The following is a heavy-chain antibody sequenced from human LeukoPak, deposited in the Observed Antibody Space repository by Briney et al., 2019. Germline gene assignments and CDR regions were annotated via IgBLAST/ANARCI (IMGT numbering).Heavy chain of an antibody. D-gene: IGHD6-13*01. CDR1: GYTFTSYY. CDR3: ARGWEGFSYSSSWYSFDY. CDR2: INPSGGST. J-gene: IGHJ4*02. V-gene: IGHV1-46*01. Sequence: ASVKVSCKASGYTFTSYYMHWVRQAPGQGLEWMGIINPSGGSTSYAQKFQGRVTMTRDTSTSTVYMELSSLRSEDTAVYYCARGWEGFSYSSSWYSFDYWGQGTLVTVSS.